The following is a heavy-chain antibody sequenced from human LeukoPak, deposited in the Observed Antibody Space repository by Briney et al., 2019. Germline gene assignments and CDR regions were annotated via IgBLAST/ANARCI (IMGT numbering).Heavy chain of an antibody. CDR2: IYSSGST. D-gene: IGHD4-17*01. J-gene: IGHJ6*03. Sequence: PSETLSLTCTVSGGSISSYYWSWIRQPPGKGLEWIGNIYSSGSTNYNPSLKSRVTISGDTSKNQFSLKLSSVTAADTALYYCARQTLDYGDYRRPYYYMDVWGKGTTVTISS. V-gene: IGHV4-59*01. CDR1: GGSISSYY. CDR3: ARQTLDYGDYRRPYYYMDV.